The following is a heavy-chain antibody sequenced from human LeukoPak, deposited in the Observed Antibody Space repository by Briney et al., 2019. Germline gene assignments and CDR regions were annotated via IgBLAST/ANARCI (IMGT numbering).Heavy chain of an antibody. V-gene: IGHV1-69*05. J-gene: IGHJ4*02. CDR2: IIPIFGTA. CDR1: GGTFSSYA. Sequence: ASVKVSCKASGGTFSSYAISWVRQATGQGLEWMGGIIPIFGTANYAQKFQGRVTITTDESTSTAYMELSSLRSEDTAVYYCARSFVTTLYFDYWGQGTLVTVSS. D-gene: IGHD4-17*01. CDR3: ARSFVTTLYFDY.